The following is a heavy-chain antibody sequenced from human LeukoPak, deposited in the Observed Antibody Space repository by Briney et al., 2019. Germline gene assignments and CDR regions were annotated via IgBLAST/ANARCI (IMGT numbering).Heavy chain of an antibody. CDR2: IYYSGST. Sequence: SQTLSLTCTVSGGSISSGDYYWSWIRQPPGKGLEWIGYIYYSGSTYYNPSLKSRVTISVDTSKNQFSLKLSSVTAADTAVYCCARGYYGGNGGFDYWGQGTLVTVSS. V-gene: IGHV4-30-4*01. J-gene: IGHJ4*02. CDR1: GGSISSGDYY. CDR3: ARGYYGGNGGFDY. D-gene: IGHD4-23*01.